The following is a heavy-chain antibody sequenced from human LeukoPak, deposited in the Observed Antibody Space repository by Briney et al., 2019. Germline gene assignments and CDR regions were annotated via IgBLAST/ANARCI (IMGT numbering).Heavy chain of an antibody. D-gene: IGHD2-15*01. CDR1: GYTFTGYY. CDR2: INPNSGGT. V-gene: IGHV1-2*02. J-gene: IGHJ4*02. Sequence: ASVKVSCKASGYTFTGYYMHWVRQAPGQGLEWMGWINPNSGGTNYAQKFQGRVTMTRDTSISTAYMELSRLRSDDTAVYYCARERCSGGSRYSGFDYWGQGTLVTVSS. CDR3: ARERCSGGSRYSGFDY.